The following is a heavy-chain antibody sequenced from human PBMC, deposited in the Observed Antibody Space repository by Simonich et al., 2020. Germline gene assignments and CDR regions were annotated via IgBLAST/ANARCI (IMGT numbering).Heavy chain of an antibody. CDR1: GGSISSSSYY. Sequence: QLQLQESGPGLVKPSETLSLTCTVSGGSISSSSYYWGWIRQPPGKGLEGIGSIYYSVSTYYNPSLKSRVTISVDTSKNQFSLKLSSVTAADTAVYYCARHAGFAFDIWGQGTMVTVSS. V-gene: IGHV4-39*01. CDR3: ARHAGFAFDI. J-gene: IGHJ3*02. D-gene: IGHD6-13*01. CDR2: IYYSVST.